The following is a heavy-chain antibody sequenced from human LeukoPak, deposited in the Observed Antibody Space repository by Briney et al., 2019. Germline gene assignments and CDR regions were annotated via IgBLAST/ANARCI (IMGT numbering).Heavy chain of an antibody. V-gene: IGHV1-69*04. CDR2: IIPILGIA. D-gene: IGHD6-6*01. J-gene: IGHJ4*02. CDR3: ARGAYSSLDGVDY. CDR1: GGTFSSYA. Sequence: SVKVSCKASGGTFSSYAISWVRQAPGQGLEWMGRIIPILGIANYAQKFQGRVTITADKSTSTAYMELSSLRSEDTAVYYCARGAYSSLDGVDYWGQGTLVAVSS.